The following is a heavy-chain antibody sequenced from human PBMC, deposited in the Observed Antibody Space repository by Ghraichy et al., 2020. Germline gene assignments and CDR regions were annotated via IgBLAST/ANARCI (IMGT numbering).Heavy chain of an antibody. CDR3: ARDDIVLMVYASFERPDWYFDL. D-gene: IGHD2-8*01. Sequence: GSLRLSCAASGFTFSSYSMNWVRQAPGKGLEWVSYISSSSSTIYYADSVKGRFTISRDNAKNSLYLQMNSLRDEDTAVYYCARDDIVLMVYASFERPDWYFDLWGRGTLVTVSS. CDR1: GFTFSSYS. CDR2: ISSSSSTI. J-gene: IGHJ2*01. V-gene: IGHV3-48*02.